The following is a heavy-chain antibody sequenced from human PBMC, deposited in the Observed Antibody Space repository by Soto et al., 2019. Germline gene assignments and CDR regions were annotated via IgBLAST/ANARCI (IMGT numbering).Heavy chain of an antibody. CDR1: GYTKTKRH. CDR2: IDPSGGVT. CDR3: ARVVIGDDDYETIGYFFDH. V-gene: IGHV1-46*01. Sequence: GTSAEPTSKEPGYTKTKRHLRSLHQAQKQGHEWMGMIDPSGGVTRDAQRFQGRITMTSDTSTSSVYMELRGLTSEDTAVYYCARVVIGDDDYETIGYFFDHWGPGTLVLGFS. J-gene: IGHJ4*02. D-gene: IGHD3-16*01.